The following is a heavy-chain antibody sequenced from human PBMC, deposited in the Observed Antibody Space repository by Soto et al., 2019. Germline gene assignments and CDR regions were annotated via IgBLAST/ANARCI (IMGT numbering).Heavy chain of an antibody. CDR3: VGDRRVSVPGRLAK. CDR1: GFIFSRYG. Sequence: QVQLVESGGGVVQPGRSLRLSCAASGFIFSRYGMHWVRLAPSKGLEWVAVISYDGSNTFYAESVKGRFTVSRDNRLNLQMGSLRSDDTAIYYCVGDRRVSVPGRLAKWGQGTRVNVSS. V-gene: IGHV3-30*03. D-gene: IGHD2-8*01. CDR2: ISYDGSNT. J-gene: IGHJ4*02.